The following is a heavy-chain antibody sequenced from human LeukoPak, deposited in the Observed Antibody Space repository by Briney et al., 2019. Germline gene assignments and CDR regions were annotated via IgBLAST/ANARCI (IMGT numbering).Heavy chain of an antibody. CDR1: GFTFSSYA. Sequence: PGGSLRLSCAASGFTFSSYAMSWVRQAPGKGLEWVSAISGSGGSTYYADSVKGRLTISRDNAKNSLYLQMNSLRAEDTAVYYCARVVCRYSSSCSWGLGTLVTVSS. CDR3: ARVVCRYSSSCS. CDR2: ISGSGGST. D-gene: IGHD6-13*01. J-gene: IGHJ5*02. V-gene: IGHV3-23*01.